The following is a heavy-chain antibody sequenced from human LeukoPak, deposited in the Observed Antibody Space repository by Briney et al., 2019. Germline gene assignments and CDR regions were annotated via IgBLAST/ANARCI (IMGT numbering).Heavy chain of an antibody. V-gene: IGHV1-24*01. J-gene: IGHJ4*02. Sequence: GASVKVSCKVSGYTLTELSMHWVRQAPGKGLEWMGGFDPEDGETIYAQKFQGRVTMTEDTSTDTAYMELSSLRSEDTAVYYCATVLVGATVAGYYFDYWGQGTLVTVSS. D-gene: IGHD6-19*01. CDR2: FDPEDGET. CDR1: GYTLTELS. CDR3: ATVLVGATVAGYYFDY.